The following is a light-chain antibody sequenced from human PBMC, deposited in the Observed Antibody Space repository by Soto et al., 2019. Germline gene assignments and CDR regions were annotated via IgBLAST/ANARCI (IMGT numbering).Light chain of an antibody. CDR3: SSHTGSTVV. Sequence: QSVLTQPASVSGSPGQSITISCTGTSSDVGTYNYVSWYQQHPGKAPKLMIYDVSNRPSGVSNRFSGPKSGNTASLTISGLQAEDEADYYCSSHTGSTVVFGGGTKLTVL. J-gene: IGLJ2*01. V-gene: IGLV2-14*01. CDR2: DVS. CDR1: SSDVGTYNY.